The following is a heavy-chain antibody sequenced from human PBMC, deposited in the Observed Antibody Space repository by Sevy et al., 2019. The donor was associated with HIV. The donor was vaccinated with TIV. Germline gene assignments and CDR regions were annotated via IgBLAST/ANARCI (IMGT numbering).Heavy chain of an antibody. J-gene: IGHJ4*02. D-gene: IGHD4-17*01. Sequence: GGSLRLSCAASGFTVSDNYIHWVRLAPGKGLEWVSVIYRGGGTYYAASVKGRFIISRDHSKNTVYLQVNSLRAEDTAVYYCARGDYGGHVGNLDYWGQRTLVTVSS. V-gene: IGHV3-53*01. CDR3: ARGDYGGHVGNLDY. CDR1: GFTVSDNY. CDR2: IYRGGGT.